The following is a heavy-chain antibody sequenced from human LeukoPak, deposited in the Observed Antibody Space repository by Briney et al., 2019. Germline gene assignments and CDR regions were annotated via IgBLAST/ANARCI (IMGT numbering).Heavy chain of an antibody. V-gene: IGHV3-7*01. CDR3: AREKTFYNILTGYKRGGYYFDY. Sequence: GGSLGLSCAASGFTFSRYWMSWVRQAPGKGLEWVANIKQDGSEKYYVDSVKGRFTISRDNAKNSLYLQMNSLRAEDTAVYYCAREKTFYNILTGYKRGGYYFDYWGQGILVTVSS. CDR2: IKQDGSEK. J-gene: IGHJ4*02. CDR1: GFTFSRYW. D-gene: IGHD3-9*01.